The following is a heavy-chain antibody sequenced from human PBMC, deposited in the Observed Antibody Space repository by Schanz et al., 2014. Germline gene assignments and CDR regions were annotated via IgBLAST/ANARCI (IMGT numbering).Heavy chain of an antibody. CDR2: ISYHGSER. V-gene: IGHV3-30*03. D-gene: IGHD2-21*01. Sequence: VELVESGGGVVQPGRSLRLSCAGSGFSFSDYGMHWVRQAPGRGLEWVAVISYHGSERYYADSVKGRFTISRDNSKNTLYLQMHSLRAEDTAVYYCARGRSLGWCDYWGQGTLVTVSS. CDR3: ARGRSLGWCDY. CDR1: GFSFSDYG. J-gene: IGHJ4*02.